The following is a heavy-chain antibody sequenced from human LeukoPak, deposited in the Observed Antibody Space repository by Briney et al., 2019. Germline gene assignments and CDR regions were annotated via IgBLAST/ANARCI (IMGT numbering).Heavy chain of an antibody. CDR3: ARDDRSGYDALDI. CDR2: ISGSGGST. Sequence: PGGSLRLSCAASGFTFSSYAMSWVRQAPGKGLEWVSAISGSGGSTYYADSVKGRFTISRDNSKNTLYLQMNSLRAEDTAVYYCARDDRSGYDALDIWGQGTMVTVSS. J-gene: IGHJ3*02. V-gene: IGHV3-23*01. CDR1: GFTFSSYA. D-gene: IGHD6-19*01.